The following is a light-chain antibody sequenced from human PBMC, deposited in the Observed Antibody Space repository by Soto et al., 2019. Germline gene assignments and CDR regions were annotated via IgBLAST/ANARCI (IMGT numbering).Light chain of an antibody. CDR2: DAS. CDR1: QSISSW. V-gene: IGKV1-5*01. Sequence: DVQMTQSPSTLSASVGDRFTITCRASQSISSWLAWYQQKPGKAPKLLIYDASSLESGVPSRFSGSGSGTEFTLTISSLQPDDFATYYYQQYNSYSWTFGQGTKVDI. J-gene: IGKJ1*01. CDR3: QQYNSYSWT.